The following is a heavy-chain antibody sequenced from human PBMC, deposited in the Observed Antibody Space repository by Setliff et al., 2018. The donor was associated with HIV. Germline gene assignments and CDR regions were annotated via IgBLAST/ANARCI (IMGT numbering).Heavy chain of an antibody. J-gene: IGHJ4*02. CDR3: ARTYDDYWI. Sequence: SETLSLTCTVSGGSITSGRFWGWIRQPPGMGLEWIGSIYDSGTTYYNPSLQSRVTISIDTSKNQFSLKLSSVTAADTAVYYCARTYDDYWIWGQGALVTVSS. V-gene: IGHV4-38-2*02. CDR1: GGSITSGRF. CDR2: IYDSGTT. D-gene: IGHD4-17*01.